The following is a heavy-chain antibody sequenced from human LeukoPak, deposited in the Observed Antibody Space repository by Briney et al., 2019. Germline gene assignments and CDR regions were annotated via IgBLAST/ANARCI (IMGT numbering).Heavy chain of an antibody. D-gene: IGHD6-13*01. J-gene: IGHJ3*02. V-gene: IGHV3-21*01. Sequence: PGESLRLSCAASGFTFSSYSMNWVRQAPGKGLEWVSLISGGGDAIYYSDSVNGRFTISRDNAGNSLYLQMNSLRAEDTAVYYCARLIYTTSWPNAFDIWGRGTMVTVSS. CDR1: GFTFSSYS. CDR3: ARLIYTTSWPNAFDI. CDR2: ISGGGDAI.